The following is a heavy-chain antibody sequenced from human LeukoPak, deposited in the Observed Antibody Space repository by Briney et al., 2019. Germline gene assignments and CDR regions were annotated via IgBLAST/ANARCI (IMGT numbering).Heavy chain of an antibody. CDR3: ARDQWLYSSGWYGY. CDR2: INPNSGGT. Sequence: ASVKVSCKASGYTFTGYYMHWVRQAPGQGLEWMGRINPNSGGTNYAQKFQGRVTMNRATSISTAYMELSRLRSDDTAVYDCARDQWLYSSGWYGYWGQGTLVTVSS. D-gene: IGHD6-19*01. CDR1: GYTFTGYY. J-gene: IGHJ4*02. V-gene: IGHV1-2*06.